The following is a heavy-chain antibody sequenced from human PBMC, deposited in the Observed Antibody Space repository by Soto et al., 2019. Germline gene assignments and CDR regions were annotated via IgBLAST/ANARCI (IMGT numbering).Heavy chain of an antibody. CDR3: ARGGATIFGAIDS. V-gene: IGHV1-46*01. CDR1: GYSFFSYY. J-gene: IGHJ4*02. CDR2: FLASGGNT. D-gene: IGHD3-3*02. Sequence: ASVKVSCKASGYSFFSYYIHWVRQAPGQGLEWMGRFLASGGNTFYAQRFRGRVSMTRDTSSTNTVSLELTSLTSDDTAVYYCARGGATIFGAIDSWGQGTRVTVSS.